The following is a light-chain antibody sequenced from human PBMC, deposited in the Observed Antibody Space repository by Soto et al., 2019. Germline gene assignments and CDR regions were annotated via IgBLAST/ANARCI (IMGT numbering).Light chain of an antibody. J-gene: IGKJ5*01. CDR1: QGIRNY. Sequence: DIQMTQSPSSLSASXXDRVXITCQASQGIRNYLNWYHQKPGKAPXXLIYDAYNLETGVPSRFSVSGAGTYFTFTINNLQPEDIATYYWKQQDNLPTVSQGTRLEIK. V-gene: IGKV1-33*01. CDR2: DAY. CDR3: KQQDNLPT.